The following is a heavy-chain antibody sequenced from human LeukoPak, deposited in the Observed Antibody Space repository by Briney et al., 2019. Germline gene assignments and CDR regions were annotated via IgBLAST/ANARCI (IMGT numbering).Heavy chain of an antibody. J-gene: IGHJ4*02. Sequence: GESLKISCKGSGYSFPTYWIGWVRQMPGKGLEWMGIIYPGDSDTRYSPSFQGQVTISADKSISTAYLQWSSLKASDTAMYYCARAITGTDRLVDYWGQGTLVTVSS. V-gene: IGHV5-51*01. CDR3: ARAITGTDRLVDY. D-gene: IGHD1-20*01. CDR2: IYPGDSDT. CDR1: GYSFPTYW.